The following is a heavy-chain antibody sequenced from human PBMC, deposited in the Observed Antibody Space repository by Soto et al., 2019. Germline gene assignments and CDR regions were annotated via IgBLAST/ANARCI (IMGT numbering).Heavy chain of an antibody. CDR2: INSDGTIT. V-gene: IGHV3-74*01. J-gene: IGHJ4*02. Sequence: GGSLRLSCAASGFTFSSYAMSWVRQAPGKGLEWVSRINSDGTITSYADSVKGRFTVSRDNAANTLYLQMNSLRAEDTAVYYCARARSGDTDYWGQGTLVTVSS. CDR1: GFTFSSYA. CDR3: ARARSGDTDY.